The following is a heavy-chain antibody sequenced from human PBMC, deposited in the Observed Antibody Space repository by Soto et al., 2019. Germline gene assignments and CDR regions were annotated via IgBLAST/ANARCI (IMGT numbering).Heavy chain of an antibody. CDR1: GFTFTSFG. J-gene: IGHJ4*02. V-gene: IGHV3-33*01. Sequence: PGGSLRLSCATSGFTFTSFGMHWVRQAPGKGLEWVAVIWHDGSNRYYGDSVKGRFTISRDISKNTLYLQMNSLRDEDTAVYYCARARAAWSQNYFDGWGQGSLVTVSS. CDR2: IWHDGSNR. D-gene: IGHD3-3*01. CDR3: ARARAAWSQNYFDG.